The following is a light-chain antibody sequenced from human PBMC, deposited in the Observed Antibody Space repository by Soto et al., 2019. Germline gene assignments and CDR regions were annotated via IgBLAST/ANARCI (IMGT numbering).Light chain of an antibody. CDR3: QQYSSNFYT. CDR2: DAS. J-gene: IGKJ2*01. CDR1: QSISSL. V-gene: IGKV1-5*01. Sequence: DIQMTQSPSTLSASVGDTVTITCRASQSISSLLAWYQQKPGKAPEVLIYDASTLESGVSSRFSGSGSGTKFTLTIINLQPDDFATYFCQQYSSNFYTFGQGTKVEIK.